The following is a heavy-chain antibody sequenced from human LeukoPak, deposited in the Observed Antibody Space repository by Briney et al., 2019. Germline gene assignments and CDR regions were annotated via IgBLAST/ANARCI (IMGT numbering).Heavy chain of an antibody. D-gene: IGHD1-14*01. CDR1: GFTFSTYA. Sequence: HPGGSLRLSCAASGFTFSTYAMNWVRQAPGKGLEWVSAISPIGSRTYYADSVKGRLTISRDNSKNTLYLQMNRLRAGDRAIYYCAKASTVLKPIDSGGQGTLVTVSS. J-gene: IGHJ4*02. CDR3: AKASTVLKPIDS. V-gene: IGHV3-23*01. CDR2: ISPIGSRT.